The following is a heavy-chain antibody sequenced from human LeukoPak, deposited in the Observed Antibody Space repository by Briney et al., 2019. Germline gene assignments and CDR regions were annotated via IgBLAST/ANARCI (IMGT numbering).Heavy chain of an antibody. Sequence: PSETLSLTCTVSGGSISSSSYYWGWIRQPAGKGLEWIGRIYTSGSTNYNPSLKSRVTISVDTSKNQFSLKLSSVTAADTAAYYCARAPYFYYGSVDYYMDVWGKGTTVTVSS. CDR2: IYTSGST. J-gene: IGHJ6*03. V-gene: IGHV4-61*02. CDR1: GGSISSSSYY. D-gene: IGHD3-10*01. CDR3: ARAPYFYYGSVDYYMDV.